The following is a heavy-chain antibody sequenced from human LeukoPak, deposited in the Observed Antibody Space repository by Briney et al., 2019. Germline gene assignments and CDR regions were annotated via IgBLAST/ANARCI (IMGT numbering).Heavy chain of an antibody. D-gene: IGHD1-26*01. V-gene: IGHV4-59*11. CDR3: ARGPTPWELPDY. Sequence: SETLSLTCTVSADSISGHYWSWVRQPPGKGLEWIGYIYHSGSTNYNPSLKSRVTISVDTSKKQFSLKLSSVTAADTAVYYCARGPTPWELPDYWGQGTLVTVSS. J-gene: IGHJ4*02. CDR1: ADSISGHY. CDR2: IYHSGST.